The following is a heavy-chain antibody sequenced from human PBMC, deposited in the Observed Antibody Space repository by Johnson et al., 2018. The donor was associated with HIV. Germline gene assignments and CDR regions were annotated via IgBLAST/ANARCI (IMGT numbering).Heavy chain of an antibody. D-gene: IGHD3-3*01. CDR3: AREMTENYFWSGYYTHDAFDI. V-gene: IGHV3-48*01. J-gene: IGHJ3*02. CDR2: ISSSSSTI. Sequence: VQLVESGGGLVQPGGSLRLSCAASGFTLRGYTMNWVRQAPGKGLEWVSYISSSSSTIYYADSVKGRFSISRDNAKNSLYLQMDSLRAEDTAVYYCAREMTENYFWSGYYTHDAFDIWGQGTMGTVSS. CDR1: GFTLRGYT.